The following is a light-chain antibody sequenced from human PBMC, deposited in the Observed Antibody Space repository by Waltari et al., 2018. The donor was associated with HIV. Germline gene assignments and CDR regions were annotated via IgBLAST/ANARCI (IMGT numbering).Light chain of an antibody. J-gene: IGKJ2*01. CDR1: QSLLHSNRYTY. Sequence: VMTQSPLSLPVTPVEPASISCRSSQSLLHSNRYTYLDWYLQKPGQSPQLLIYLGSNRASGVPDRFSGSGSGTDFTLKSSRVEAEDVGVYYCMQALQTPYTFGQGTKLEIK. V-gene: IGKV2-28*01. CDR3: MQALQTPYT. CDR2: LGS.